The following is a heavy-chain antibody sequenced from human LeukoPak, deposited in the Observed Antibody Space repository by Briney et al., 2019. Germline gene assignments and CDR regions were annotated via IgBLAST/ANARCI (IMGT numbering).Heavy chain of an antibody. CDR3: AKDNYDNTGYYYVAY. J-gene: IGHJ4*02. Sequence: GGSLRLSCAASGFSLSSYGMHWVRQAPGKGLEWVALMSYDGSNTYFTDSVKGRFTVSRDNSKNTLYLRMNSLRAEDTAIYYCAKDNYDNTGYYYVAYWGQGTLVTVSS. CDR1: GFSLSSYG. CDR2: MSYDGSNT. V-gene: IGHV3-30*18. D-gene: IGHD3-22*01.